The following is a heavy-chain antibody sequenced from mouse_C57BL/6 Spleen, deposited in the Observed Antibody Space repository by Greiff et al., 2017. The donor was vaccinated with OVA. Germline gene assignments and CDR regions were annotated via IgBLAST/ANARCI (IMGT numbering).Heavy chain of an antibody. CDR3: ARNGVGKDYAIDY. J-gene: IGHJ4*01. CDR2: IWSGGST. V-gene: IGHV2-2*01. D-gene: IGHD1-1*02. Sequence: VQLQQSGPGLVQPSQSLSITCTVSGFSLTSYGVHWVRQSPGKGLEWLGVIWSGGSTDYNAALISRLSISKDNSKSQFFFKMNSLQADDTAIYYCARNGVGKDYAIDYWGQGTSVTVSS. CDR1: GFSLTSYG.